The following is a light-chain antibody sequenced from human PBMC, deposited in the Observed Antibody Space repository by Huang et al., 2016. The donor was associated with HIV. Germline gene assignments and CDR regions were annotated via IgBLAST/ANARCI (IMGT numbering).Light chain of an antibody. CDR3: MQGLQTLPFT. Sequence: DIVMTQSPLSLPVTPGEPASISCRSSQSLLHSNGYNYLDWYLQKPGQSPHLLIYLGANRASGVPDRFSGSGSGTDFTLKISRVEAEDVGVYYCMQGLQTLPFTFGPGTKVDIK. V-gene: IGKV2-28*01. CDR1: QSLLHSNGYNY. J-gene: IGKJ3*01. CDR2: LGA.